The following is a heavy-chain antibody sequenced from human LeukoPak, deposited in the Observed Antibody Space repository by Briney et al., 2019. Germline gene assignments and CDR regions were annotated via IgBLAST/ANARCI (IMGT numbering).Heavy chain of an antibody. D-gene: IGHD3-22*01. CDR3: ATNSGDYYDSSGYYYVR. J-gene: IGHJ4*02. V-gene: IGHV4-31*03. CDR1: GGSISSGGYY. CDR2: IYYSGST. Sequence: SQTLSLTCTVSGGSISSGGYYWSWIRQHPGKGLEWIGYIYYSGSTYYNPSLKSRVTISVDTSKNQFSLKLSSVTAADTAVYYCATNSGDYYDSSGYYYVRWGQGTLVTVSS.